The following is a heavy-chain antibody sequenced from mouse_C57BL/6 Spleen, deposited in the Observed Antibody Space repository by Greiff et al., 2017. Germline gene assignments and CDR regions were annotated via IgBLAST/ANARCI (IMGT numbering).Heavy chain of an antibody. CDR3: ARWRGFWYFDV. J-gene: IGHJ1*03. V-gene: IGHV1-69*01. Sequence: QVQLKQPGAELVMPGASVKLSCKASGYTFTSYWMHWVKQRPGQGLEWIGEIDPSDSYTNYNQKFKGKSTLTVDKSSSTAYMQLSSLTSEDSAVYYCARWRGFWYFDVWGTGTTVTVSS. CDR1: GYTFTSYW. CDR2: IDPSDSYT.